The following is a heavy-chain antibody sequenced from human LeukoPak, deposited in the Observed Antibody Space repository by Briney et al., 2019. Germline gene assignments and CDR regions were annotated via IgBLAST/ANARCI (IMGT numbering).Heavy chain of an antibody. CDR1: GFSFSNYG. CDR3: AASGSYLDYYYYMDV. Sequence: PGGSLRLSCAASGFSFSNYGMHWVRQAPGKGLEWVTFIRHDGGNAYYADSVKGRFTISRDNSKNTLYLQMNGLRAEDTAVYYSAASGSYLDYYYYMDVWGKGTTVTVSS. V-gene: IGHV3-30*02. D-gene: IGHD1-26*01. CDR2: IRHDGGNA. J-gene: IGHJ6*03.